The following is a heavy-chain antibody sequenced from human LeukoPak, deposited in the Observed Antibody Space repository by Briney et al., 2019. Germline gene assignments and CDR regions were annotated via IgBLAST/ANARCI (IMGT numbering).Heavy chain of an antibody. Sequence: SETLSLTCAVYGGSFSGYYWGWIRQPPGKGLEWIGEINHSGSTNYNPSLKSRVTISVDTSKNQFSLKLSSVTAAEKAVYYCARHSLPLGWYYFDYWGQGTLVTVSS. V-gene: IGHV4-34*01. D-gene: IGHD3-3*01. J-gene: IGHJ4*02. CDR3: ARHSLPLGWYYFDY. CDR2: INHSGST. CDR1: GGSFSGYY.